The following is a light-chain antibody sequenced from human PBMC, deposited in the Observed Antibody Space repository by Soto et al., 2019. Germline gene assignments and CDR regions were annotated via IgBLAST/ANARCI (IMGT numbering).Light chain of an antibody. CDR1: QSVSSK. CDR2: DTS. V-gene: IGKV3-15*01. CDR3: QQYSKWPPIT. Sequence: ETVLTQSPITLSVSPGERATLSCRASQSVSSKLAWYQQKPGQAPRLLIYDTSTRATGIPARFSGSGSGTEFTLTISSLQSEDFAVYYCQQYSKWPPITFGQGTRLEI. J-gene: IGKJ5*01.